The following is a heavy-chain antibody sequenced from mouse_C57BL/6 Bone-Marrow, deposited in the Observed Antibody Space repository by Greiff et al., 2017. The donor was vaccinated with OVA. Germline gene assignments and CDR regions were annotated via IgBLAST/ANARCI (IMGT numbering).Heavy chain of an antibody. CDR3: TGGYIDY. Sequence: EVKLMESGAELVRPGASVKLSCTASGFNIKDDYMHWVKQRPEQGLEWIGWIDPENGDTEYASKFQGKATITADTSSNTAYLQLSSLPSEDTAVYYCTGGYIDYWGQGTTLTVSS. CDR2: IDPENGDT. J-gene: IGHJ2*01. CDR1: GFNIKDDY. V-gene: IGHV14-4*01.